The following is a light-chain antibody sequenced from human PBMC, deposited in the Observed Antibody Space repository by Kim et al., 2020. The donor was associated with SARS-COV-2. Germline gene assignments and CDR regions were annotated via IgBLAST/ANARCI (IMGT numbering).Light chain of an antibody. Sequence: PGKTAMITCGATNIVSKMVLCYQPKPGQAPVLVIYYDSDRPSGIPERFSGSNSGNTATLTISRVEAGDEADYYCQVWDSSSDPHVVFGGGTQLTVL. V-gene: IGLV3-21*04. CDR2: YDS. CDR3: QVWDSSSDPHVV. CDR1: NIVSKM. J-gene: IGLJ2*01.